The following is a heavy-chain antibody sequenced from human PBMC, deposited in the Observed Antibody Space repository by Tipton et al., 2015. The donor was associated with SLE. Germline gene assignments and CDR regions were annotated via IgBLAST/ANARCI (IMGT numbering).Heavy chain of an antibody. Sequence: TLSLTCSVSGGSINNDGDYWSWIRQHPGKGPEWIGYIYNSGGTYYNLSLKSRVTISIDTSKNQFSLKVNSVTAADTALYYCARAVAGNSEYFDYWGHGTLVTVSS. V-gene: IGHV4-31*03. J-gene: IGHJ4*01. CDR2: IYNSGGT. CDR1: GGSINNDGDY. D-gene: IGHD6-19*01. CDR3: ARAVAGNSEYFDY.